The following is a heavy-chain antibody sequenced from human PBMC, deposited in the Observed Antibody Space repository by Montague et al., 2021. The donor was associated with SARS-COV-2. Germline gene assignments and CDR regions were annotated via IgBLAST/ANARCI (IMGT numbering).Heavy chain of an antibody. D-gene: IGHD2-15*01. CDR3: ARGDVVVVAANDYYYGMDV. V-gene: IGHV4-59*01. CDR1: GGSISSNY. J-gene: IGHJ6*02. Sequence: SETLSLTCTVSGGSISSNYWSWIRQPPGKGLEWIGYSYYSGSTNYNPSPNSRVTISVDTSKNQFSLKLSSVTAADTAVYYCARGDVVVVAANDYYYGMDVWGQGTTVTVSS. CDR2: SYYSGST.